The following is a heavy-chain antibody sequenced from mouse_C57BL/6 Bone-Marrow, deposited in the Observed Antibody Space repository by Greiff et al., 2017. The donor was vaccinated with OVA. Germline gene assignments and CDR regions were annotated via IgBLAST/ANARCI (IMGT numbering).Heavy chain of an antibody. CDR1: GFTFSDYY. V-gene: IGHV5-12*01. CDR2: ISNGGGST. D-gene: IGHD1-3*01. J-gene: IGHJ3*01. CDR3: ARKSKGAWFAY. Sequence: EVKLEESGGGLVQPGGSLKLSCAASGFTFSDYYMYWVRQTPEKRLEWVAYISNGGGSTYYPDTVKGRITISRDNAKNTPYLQMSRLKSEDTAMYYCARKSKGAWFAYWGQGTLVTVSA.